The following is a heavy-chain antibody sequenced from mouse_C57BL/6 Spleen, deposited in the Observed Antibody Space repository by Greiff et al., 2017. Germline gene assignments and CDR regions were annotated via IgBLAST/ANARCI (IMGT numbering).Heavy chain of an antibody. Sequence: VKVQQPGAELVKPGASVKMSCKASGYTFTSYWITWVKQRPGQGLEWIGVIYPGSGSTNYNEKFKSKATLTADTSSSTAYMQLSSLTSEDAAVDYCARRNGDPWYFDVWGTGTTVTVSS. J-gene: IGHJ1*03. D-gene: IGHD2-13*01. V-gene: IGHV1-55*01. CDR3: ARRNGDPWYFDV. CDR1: GYTFTSYW. CDR2: IYPGSGST.